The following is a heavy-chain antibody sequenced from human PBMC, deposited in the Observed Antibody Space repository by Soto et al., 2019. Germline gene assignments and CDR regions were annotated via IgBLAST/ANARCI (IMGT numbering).Heavy chain of an antibody. J-gene: IGHJ4*02. Sequence: KTSETLSLTCAVSGGSFSSYYWNWIRQPPGRGLEWVREINHSGTTNYNPSLESRITISLDASKNHFSLTLTSVTAADTAVYYCARNRVATNRLAHFDYWGQGALVTVSS. D-gene: IGHD5-12*01. CDR3: ARNRVATNRLAHFDY. CDR1: GGSFSSYY. CDR2: INHSGTT. V-gene: IGHV4-34*01.